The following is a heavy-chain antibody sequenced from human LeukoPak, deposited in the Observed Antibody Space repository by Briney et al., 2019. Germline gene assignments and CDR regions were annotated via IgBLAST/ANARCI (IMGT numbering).Heavy chain of an antibody. CDR3: ASSDMFRVFYFDY. Sequence: SETLSLTCAVYGGSFSGYYWSRIRQPPGKGLEWIGEINHSGSTNYNPSLKSRVTISVDTSKNQFSLKLSSLTAADTAVYYCASSDMFRVFYFDYWGQGIQVTVSS. J-gene: IGHJ4*02. D-gene: IGHD3-10*02. V-gene: IGHV4-34*01. CDR2: INHSGST. CDR1: GGSFSGYY.